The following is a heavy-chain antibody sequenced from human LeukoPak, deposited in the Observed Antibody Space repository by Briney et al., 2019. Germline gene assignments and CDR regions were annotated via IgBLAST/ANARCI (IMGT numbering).Heavy chain of an antibody. D-gene: IGHD3-9*01. Sequence: ASVKVSCKASGYTFTGYYMHWVRQAPGQGLEWMGWINPNSGGTNYAQKFQGRVTMTRDTSLSTAYMELSRLRSDDTAVYYCARVGRADILTGLYYFDYWGQGTLVTVSS. J-gene: IGHJ4*02. CDR2: INPNSGGT. V-gene: IGHV1-2*02. CDR1: GYTFTGYY. CDR3: ARVGRADILTGLYYFDY.